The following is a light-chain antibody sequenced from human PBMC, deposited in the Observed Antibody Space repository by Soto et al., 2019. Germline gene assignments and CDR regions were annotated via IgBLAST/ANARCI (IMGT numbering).Light chain of an antibody. CDR1: SSDVDAYNF. Sequence: QAVVTQPASVSGSPGQSIAISCTGTSSDVDAYNFVSWYQHHPGKAPKLMIFDVSNRPSGVSNRFSGSKSGNTASLTISGLQAEDEADYYCTSYTTSSTDVFGTGTKVTVL. J-gene: IGLJ1*01. CDR3: TSYTTSSTDV. V-gene: IGLV2-14*03. CDR2: DVS.